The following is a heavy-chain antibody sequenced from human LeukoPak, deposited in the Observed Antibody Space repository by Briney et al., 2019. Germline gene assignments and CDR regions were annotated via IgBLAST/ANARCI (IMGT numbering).Heavy chain of an antibody. Sequence: PSGTLSLTCAVSGGSISSSNWWSWVRQPPGKGLEWIGEIYHSGSTNYNPSLKSRVTISVDKSKNQFSLKLSSVTAADTAVYYCARVALTLTYYYDSSGYVDYWGQGTLVTVSS. CDR1: GGSISSSNW. CDR3: ARVALTLTYYYDSSGYVDY. D-gene: IGHD3-22*01. J-gene: IGHJ4*02. CDR2: IYHSGST. V-gene: IGHV4-4*02.